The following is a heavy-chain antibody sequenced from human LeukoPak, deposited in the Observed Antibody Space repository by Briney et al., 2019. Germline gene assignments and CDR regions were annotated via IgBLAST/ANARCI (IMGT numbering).Heavy chain of an antibody. D-gene: IGHD6-6*01. J-gene: IGHJ5*02. V-gene: IGHV1-8*01. CDR2: MNPNSGNT. CDR1: GYTFTSYD. CDR3: ASIAARRAVGFDP. Sequence: ASVKVSCKASGYTFTSYDINWVRQATGQGLEWMGWMNPNSGNTGYAQKFQGRVTMTRNTSISTAYMELSSLRSEDTAVYYCASIAARRAVGFDPWGQGTLVTVSS.